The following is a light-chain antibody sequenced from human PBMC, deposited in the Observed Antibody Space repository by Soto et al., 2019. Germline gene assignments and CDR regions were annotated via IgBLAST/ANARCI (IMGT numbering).Light chain of an antibody. CDR1: QSVRTT. CDR3: QQYTDWPTT. Sequence: EIVITQFPATLSVSPGERATLSCRASQSVRTTVAWYQQRPGQAPRLLISDASTRATGVPARFSGSGSGTDFTLTVTSLQSDDLGVYYCQQYTDWPTTFGQGTKVDIK. CDR2: DAS. J-gene: IGKJ1*01. V-gene: IGKV3-15*01.